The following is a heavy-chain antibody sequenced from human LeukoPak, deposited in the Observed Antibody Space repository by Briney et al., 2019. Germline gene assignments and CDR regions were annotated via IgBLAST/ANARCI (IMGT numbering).Heavy chain of an antibody. CDR3: ARNRGGYSYGYGLDYFDY. Sequence: HGESLKISCQVSGYRFTSYWIGWVRQMPGKGLEWMGIIYPGDSDTRYSPSFQGQVTISADKSISTAYLQWSSLKASDTAMYYCARNRGGYSYGYGLDYFDYWGQGTLVTVSS. V-gene: IGHV5-51*01. CDR1: GYRFTSYW. CDR2: IYPGDSDT. J-gene: IGHJ4*02. D-gene: IGHD5-18*01.